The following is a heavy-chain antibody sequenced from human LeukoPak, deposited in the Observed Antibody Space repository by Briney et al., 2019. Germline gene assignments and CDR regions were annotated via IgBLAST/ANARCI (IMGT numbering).Heavy chain of an antibody. V-gene: IGHV1-18*01. D-gene: IGHD1-1*01. CDR1: GYTFGTSS. CDR2: ISHNNGNR. J-gene: IGHJ3*02. Sequence: ASVNVSCKAFGYTFGTSSISWVRQAPGQRLEWMGWISHNNGNRQYAQGVQGRVTMTTDTSRSTAYMELRSLRSDDTAVYYCTRVRNSDNWWGPFDIWGQGTMVTVSS. CDR3: TRVRNSDNWWGPFDI.